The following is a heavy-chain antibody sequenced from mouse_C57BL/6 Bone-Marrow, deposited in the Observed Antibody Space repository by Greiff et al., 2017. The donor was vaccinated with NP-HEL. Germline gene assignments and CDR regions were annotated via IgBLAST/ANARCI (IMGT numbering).Heavy chain of an antibody. CDR1: GYTFTSYW. V-gene: IGHV1-69*01. D-gene: IGHD1-1*01. Sequence: QVQLQQPGAELVMPGASVKLSCKASGYTFTSYWMHWVKQRPGQGLEWIGEIDPSDSYTNYNRKFKGKSTLTVDKSSSTAYMQLSSLTSEDSAVCYCASLITTVVATKGYYYAMDYWGQGTSVTVSS. J-gene: IGHJ4*01. CDR3: ASLITTVVATKGYYYAMDY. CDR2: IDPSDSYT.